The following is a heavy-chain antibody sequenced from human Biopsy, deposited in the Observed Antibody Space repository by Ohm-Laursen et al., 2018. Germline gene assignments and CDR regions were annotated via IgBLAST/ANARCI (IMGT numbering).Heavy chain of an antibody. CDR3: ARGTGRYYVYGAFDI. V-gene: IGHV4-4*07. D-gene: IGHD1-26*01. J-gene: IGHJ3*02. CDR2: IYTSGSP. Sequence: TLSLTCTVSGDSINNYYWSWTRQPAGKGLEWIGRIYTSGSPNYNLSLESRVTMSVDTSKNQFSLNLRSVTAADTAVYYCARGTGRYYVYGAFDIWGQGTVVTVSS. CDR1: GDSINNYY.